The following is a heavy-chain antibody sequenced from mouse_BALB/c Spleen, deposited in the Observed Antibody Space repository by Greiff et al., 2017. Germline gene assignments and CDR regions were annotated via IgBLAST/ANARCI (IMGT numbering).Heavy chain of an antibody. CDR1: GYSFTGYY. D-gene: IGHD2-14*01. Sequence: EVQVVESGPELVKPGASVKISCKASGYSFTGYYMHWVKQSHVKSLEWIGRINPYNGATSYNQNFKDKASLTVDKSSSTAYMELHSLTSEDSAVYYCARYDGYFDYWGQGTTLTVSS. CDR3: ARYDGYFDY. J-gene: IGHJ2*01. CDR2: INPYNGAT. V-gene: IGHV1-31*01.